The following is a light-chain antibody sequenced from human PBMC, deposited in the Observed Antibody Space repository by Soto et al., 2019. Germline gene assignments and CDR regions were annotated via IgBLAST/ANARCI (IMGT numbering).Light chain of an antibody. J-gene: IGLJ2*01. CDR2: GNS. CDR1: SSNIGAGYD. V-gene: IGLV1-40*01. CDR3: QSYDSSLSGHVV. Sequence: QSVLTQPPSVSGAPGQRVTISCTGSSSNIGAGYDVHWYQQLPGTAPKLLIYGNSNRPSGVPDRFSGSKSGTSASLAITGLQAEDEDGYYCQSYDSSLSGHVVFGGGTKVTVL.